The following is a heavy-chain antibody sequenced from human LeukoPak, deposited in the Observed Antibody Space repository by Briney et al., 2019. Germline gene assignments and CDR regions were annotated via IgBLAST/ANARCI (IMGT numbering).Heavy chain of an antibody. CDR1: GFTFSSYA. Sequence: GGPLRLSCAASGFTFSSYAMHWVGQAPGKGLEWVAVISYDGSNKYYADSVKGRFTISRDNSKNTLYLQMNSLRAENTAVYYCARGSGYPHMDVWGKGTTVTVSS. CDR3: ARGSGYPHMDV. CDR2: ISYDGSNK. J-gene: IGHJ6*04. D-gene: IGHD6-13*01. V-gene: IGHV3-30-3*01.